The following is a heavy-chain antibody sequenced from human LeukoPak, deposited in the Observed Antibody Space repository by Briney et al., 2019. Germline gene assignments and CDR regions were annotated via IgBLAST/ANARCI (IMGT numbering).Heavy chain of an antibody. J-gene: IGHJ4*02. V-gene: IGHV3-7*01. Sequence: PGGSLRLSCAASGFSFSTYWMSWVRQAPGKGLEWVANIKQDGSVKYYVDSVKGRFVISRDNAKNSLYLQMNSLRAEDTAVYYCAREDAYNADFDFWGQGTLVTVSS. CDR1: GFSFSTYW. D-gene: IGHD5-24*01. CDR3: AREDAYNADFDF. CDR2: IKQDGSVK.